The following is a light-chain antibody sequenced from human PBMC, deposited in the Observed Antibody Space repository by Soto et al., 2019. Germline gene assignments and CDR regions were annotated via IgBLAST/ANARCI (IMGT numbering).Light chain of an antibody. Sequence: QSVLTQPPSASGTPGPGVTISCSGSSSNIGSNTVNGYQQLPGTAPKLLIYSNNQRPSGVTDRFSGSKSGTSASLAISGLQSEDEADYYCAAWDDSLNGWVLGGGTKLTV. CDR3: AAWDDSLNGWV. J-gene: IGLJ3*02. V-gene: IGLV1-44*01. CDR2: SNN. CDR1: SSNIGSNT.